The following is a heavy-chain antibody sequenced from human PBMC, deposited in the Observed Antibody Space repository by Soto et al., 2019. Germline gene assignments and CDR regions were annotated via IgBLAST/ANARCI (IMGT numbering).Heavy chain of an antibody. V-gene: IGHV3-23*01. CDR3: AKGSQWLVRRSWFDP. CDR2: ISGSGGNI. CDR1: GFTFSSYA. J-gene: IGHJ5*02. Sequence: PGGSLRLSCVASGFTFSSYAMTWVRQNPGKGLEWVSAISGSGGNIYYEDAVKGRFTISRDNSKNTLYLQMNSLGVEDTAVYYCAKGSQWLVRRSWFDPWGQGALVTVSS. D-gene: IGHD6-19*01.